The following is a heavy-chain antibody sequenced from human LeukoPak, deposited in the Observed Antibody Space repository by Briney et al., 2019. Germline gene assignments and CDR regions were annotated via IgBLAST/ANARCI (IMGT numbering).Heavy chain of an antibody. Sequence: SETLSLTCTVSGGSISTSSYYWGCIRQPPGKGLEWIGSIHYSGIIYYNPSLKSRVTISVDTSKNHFSLKLSSVTAADSAVYYCARNSGYDNSYYFDYWGQGTLVTVSS. CDR1: GGSISTSSYY. V-gene: IGHV4-39*02. D-gene: IGHD5-12*01. CDR2: IHYSGII. J-gene: IGHJ4*02. CDR3: ARNSGYDNSYYFDY.